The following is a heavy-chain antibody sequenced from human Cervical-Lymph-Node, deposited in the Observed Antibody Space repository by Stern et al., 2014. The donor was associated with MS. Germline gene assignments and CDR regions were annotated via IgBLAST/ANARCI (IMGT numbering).Heavy chain of an antibody. V-gene: IGHV2-70*01. J-gene: IGHJ3*02. D-gene: IGHD3-22*01. CDR2: IDWDDDK. Sequence: QITLKESGPALVKPTQTLTLTCTFSGFSLSTSGMCVSWIRQPPGKALEWLALIDWDDDKYYSTSLKTRLTISKDTSKNQVVLTMTNMDPVDTATYYCARIRRDYYDSSGYYPSDAFDIWGQGTMVTVSS. CDR3: ARIRRDYYDSSGYYPSDAFDI. CDR1: GFSLSTSGMC.